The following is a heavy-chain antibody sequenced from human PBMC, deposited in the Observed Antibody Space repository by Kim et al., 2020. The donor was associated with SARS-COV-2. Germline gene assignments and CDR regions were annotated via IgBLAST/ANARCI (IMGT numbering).Heavy chain of an antibody. J-gene: IGHJ5*01. Sequence: GGSLRLSCATSGFTLNSNAMAWVRQAPGKGLEWVSAIRGRGDGAFYADSVKGRFTISRDISENTLYLQMNSLRVEDTAIYYCAKVKTMLRGGNCFDSWG. V-gene: IGHV3-23*01. D-gene: IGHD3-10*01. CDR2: IRGRGDGA. CDR1: GFTLNSNA. CDR3: AKVKTMLRGGNCFDS.